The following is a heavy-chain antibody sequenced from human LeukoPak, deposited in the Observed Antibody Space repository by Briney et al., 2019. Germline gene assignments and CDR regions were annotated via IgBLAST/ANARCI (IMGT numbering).Heavy chain of an antibody. D-gene: IGHD4-17*01. CDR2: INHSGST. Sequence: SETLSLTCAVYGGSFSGYYWSWIRQPPGKGLEWIGEINHSGSTNYNPSLKSRVTISVDTSKNQFSLELSSVTAADTAVYYCARSGTTVTADYWGQGTLVTVSS. CDR3: ARSGTTVTADY. J-gene: IGHJ4*02. CDR1: GGSFSGYY. V-gene: IGHV4-34*01.